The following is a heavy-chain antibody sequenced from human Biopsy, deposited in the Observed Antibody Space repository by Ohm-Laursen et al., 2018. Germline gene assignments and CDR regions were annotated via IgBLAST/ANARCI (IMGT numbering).Heavy chain of an antibody. D-gene: IGHD3-9*01. J-gene: IGHJ1*01. CDR3: ATKLTGYFHH. CDR2: FAPEDGKT. CDR1: GYTLTELS. V-gene: IGHV1-24*01. Sequence: GSSVKVSCKVSGYTLTELSMHWVRQSPGKGLEWMGGFAPEDGKTFYAQKFQDRVTVAADTSTSTATMELRSLRSDDTAVYYCATKLTGYFHHWGQGTLVIVSS.